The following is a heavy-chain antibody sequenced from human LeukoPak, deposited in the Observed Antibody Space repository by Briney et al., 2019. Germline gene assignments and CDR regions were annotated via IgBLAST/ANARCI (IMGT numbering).Heavy chain of an antibody. CDR2: VNHSGST. D-gene: IGHD2-2*01. CDR1: GRSFSGYY. Sequence: SETLPLTCTVYGRSFSGYYRSGIPKPPGKGLEWIGDVNHSGSTNYNPSLKSRVTISLDTSKNHFSLKLSSVTAADTAVYYCASSTSGRGDFDYWGQGTLVTVSS. J-gene: IGHJ4*02. V-gene: IGHV4-34*01. CDR3: ASSTSGRGDFDY.